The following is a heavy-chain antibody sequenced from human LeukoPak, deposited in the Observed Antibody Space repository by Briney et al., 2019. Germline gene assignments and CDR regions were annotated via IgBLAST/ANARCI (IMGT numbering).Heavy chain of an antibody. CDR1: GFTFSSYA. J-gene: IGHJ5*02. CDR3: ARDRASSSSVWFDP. Sequence: PGGSLRLSCAASGFTFSSYAMSWVRQAPGKGLEWVSSISSSSSYIYYADSVKGRFTISRDNAKNSLYLQMNSLRAEDTAVYYCARDRASSSSVWFDPWGQGTLVTVSS. D-gene: IGHD6-6*01. V-gene: IGHV3-21*01. CDR2: ISSSSSYI.